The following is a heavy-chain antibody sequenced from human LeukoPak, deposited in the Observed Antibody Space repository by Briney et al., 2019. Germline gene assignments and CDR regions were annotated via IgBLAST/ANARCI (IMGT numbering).Heavy chain of an antibody. V-gene: IGHV1-8*01. CDR3: ARVFGQWLAVD. J-gene: IGHJ4*02. D-gene: IGHD6-19*01. Sequence: ASVKVSCKASGYSFTTDDINWVRQASGRGLEWMGFINPGSGKTRYPQKFQGRVTMTRHTSINKDYMELSSLRSEDTATYYCARVFGQWLAVDWGQGTPVIVSS. CDR2: INPGSGKT. CDR1: GYSFTTDD.